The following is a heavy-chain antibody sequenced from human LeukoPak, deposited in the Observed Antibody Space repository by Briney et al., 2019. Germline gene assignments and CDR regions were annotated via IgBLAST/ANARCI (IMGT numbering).Heavy chain of an antibody. CDR3: TGGGFCSGGSCYPIGFDP. Sequence: PGGSLRLSCAASGFTFSNSAMTWVRQAPGKGLEWVSAISTSGGDTIYTDSVKGRFTISRDNAKNTLYLQMNSLRAEDTAIYFCTGGGFCSGGSCYPIGFDPWGQGTLVTVSS. CDR2: ISTSGGDT. CDR1: GFTFSNSA. D-gene: IGHD2-15*01. V-gene: IGHV3-23*01. J-gene: IGHJ5*02.